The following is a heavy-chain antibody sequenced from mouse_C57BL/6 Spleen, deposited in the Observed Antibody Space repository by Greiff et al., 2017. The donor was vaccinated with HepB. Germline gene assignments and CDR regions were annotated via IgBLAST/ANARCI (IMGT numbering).Heavy chain of an antibody. V-gene: IGHV6-6*01. J-gene: IGHJ3*01. Sequence: EVKVEESGGGLVQPGGSMKLSCAASGFTFSDAWMDWVRQSPEKGLEWVAEIRNKANNHATYYTESVKGRFTISRDDSKSSVYLQMNSLRAEDTGIYSWSRPEIDDYDSWFAYWGQGTLVTVSA. D-gene: IGHD2-4*01. CDR1: GFTFSDAW. CDR2: IRNKANNHAT. CDR3: SRPEIDDYDSWFAY.